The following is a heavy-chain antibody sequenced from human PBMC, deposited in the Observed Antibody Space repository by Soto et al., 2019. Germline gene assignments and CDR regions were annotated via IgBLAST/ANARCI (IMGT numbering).Heavy chain of an antibody. V-gene: IGHV3-48*01. CDR2: TGTSRKYT. D-gene: IGHD3-9*01. J-gene: IGHJ3*02. CDR1: GYALRDYS. CDR3: ARDRDWAFDI. Sequence: EVQVVESGGGFIQPGGSLRLSCAASGYALRDYSMNWVRQAPGKGLEWVSYTGTSRKYTFYADSVRRRFTISRDDARNLVYLLLTRLSCEDTAVYYSARDRDWAFDIRGQGTTVTVS.